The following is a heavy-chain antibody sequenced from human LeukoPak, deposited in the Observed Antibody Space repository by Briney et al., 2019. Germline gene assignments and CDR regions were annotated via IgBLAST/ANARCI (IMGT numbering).Heavy chain of an antibody. CDR2: INHSGSS. CDR3: ARQSSTGLAY. Sequence: SETLSLTCAVYGGSFSGYYWSWIRQPPGKGLEWIGEINHSGSSSYSPSLKSRVTMSVDTSKNQFSLKMSSVTAADTAVYYCARQSSTGLAYWGQGTLVTVSS. V-gene: IGHV4-34*01. CDR1: GGSFSGYY. D-gene: IGHD1-1*01. J-gene: IGHJ4*02.